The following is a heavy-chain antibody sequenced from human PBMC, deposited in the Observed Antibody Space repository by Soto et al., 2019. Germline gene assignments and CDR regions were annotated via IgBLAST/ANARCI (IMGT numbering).Heavy chain of an antibody. D-gene: IGHD2-8*01. V-gene: IGHV4-59*01. CDR1: GGSISSYY. Sequence: PSETLSLTCTVSGGSISSYYWSWIRQPPGKGLEWIGYIYYSGSTNYNPSLKSRVTISVDTSKNQFSLKLSSVTAADTAVYYCARDGGPHRGGYCTNGVCDINLPYYYYGMDVWGQGTTVTVSS. CDR3: ARDGGPHRGGYCTNGVCDINLPYYYYGMDV. CDR2: IYYSGST. J-gene: IGHJ6*02.